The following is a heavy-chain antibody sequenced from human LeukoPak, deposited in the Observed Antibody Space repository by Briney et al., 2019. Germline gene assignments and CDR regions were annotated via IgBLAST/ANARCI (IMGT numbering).Heavy chain of an antibody. D-gene: IGHD4-17*01. CDR1: GYTFTGYY. CDR2: INPNSGGT. CDR3: ATPPEDYGDYYYYGMDV. V-gene: IGHV1-2*02. J-gene: IGHJ6*02. Sequence: GASVKVSCKASGYTFTGYYMHWVRQAPGQGLEWIGWINPNSGGTNYAQKFQGRVTMTRDTSISTAYMELSRLRSDDTAVYYCATPPEDYGDYYYYGMDVWGQGTTVTVSS.